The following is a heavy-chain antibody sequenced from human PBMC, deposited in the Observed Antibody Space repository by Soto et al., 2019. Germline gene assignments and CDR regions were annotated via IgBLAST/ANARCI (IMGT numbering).Heavy chain of an antibody. CDR2: TYYRSKWYN. CDR1: GDSVSSNSAA. CDR3: ARVGAVAAPGYYYYYGMDV. V-gene: IGHV6-1*01. D-gene: IGHD6-19*01. J-gene: IGHJ6*02. Sequence: PSQTLSLTCAISGDSVSSNSAAWNWIRHSPSRGLEWLGRTYYRSKWYNDYAVSVKSRITINPDTSKNQFSLQLNSVTPEDTAVYYCARVGAVAAPGYYYYYGMDVWGQGTTVTVSS.